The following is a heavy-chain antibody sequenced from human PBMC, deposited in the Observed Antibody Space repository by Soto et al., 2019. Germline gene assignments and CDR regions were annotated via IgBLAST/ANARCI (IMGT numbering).Heavy chain of an antibody. CDR1: GVSSSDDNYY. D-gene: IGHD6-19*01. J-gene: IGHJ6*02. CDR3: AKGIAVAGRLYYYGMDV. V-gene: IGHV4-39*01. Sequence: SETLSLTCTVSGVSSSDDNYYWSWLRQPPGKGLEWIGSIYYSGSTYYNPSLKSRVTISVDTSKNQFSLKLSSVTAADTAVYYCAKGIAVAGRLYYYGMDVWGQGTSVTVSS. CDR2: IYYSGST.